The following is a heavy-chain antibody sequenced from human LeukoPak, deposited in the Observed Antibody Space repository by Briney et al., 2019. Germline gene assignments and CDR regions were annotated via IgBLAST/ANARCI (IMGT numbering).Heavy chain of an antibody. J-gene: IGHJ4*02. CDR3: AKFGTYYYGSGSYTDY. CDR2: ISGSGGST. V-gene: IGHV3-23*01. CDR1: GFTFSSYA. Sequence: GRSLRLSCAASGFTFSSYAMSRVRQAPGKGLEWVSAISGSGGSTYYADSVKGRFTISRDNSKNTLYLQMNSLRAEDTAVYYCAKFGTYYYGSGSYTDYWGQGTLVTVSS. D-gene: IGHD3-10*01.